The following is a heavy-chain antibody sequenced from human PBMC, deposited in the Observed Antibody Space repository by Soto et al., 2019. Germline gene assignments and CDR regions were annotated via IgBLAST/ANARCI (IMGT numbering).Heavy chain of an antibody. CDR1: GYTFTGYY. CDR2: INPSGGST. V-gene: IGHV1-46*01. Sequence: ASVKVSCKASGYTFTGYYMHWVRQAPGQGLEWMGWINPSGGSTSYAQKFQGRVTMTRDTSTSTVYMELSSLRSEDTAVYYCARDVNEREPSGPAEAPDYWGQGTLVTVSS. CDR3: ARDVNEREPSGPAEAPDY. J-gene: IGHJ4*02. D-gene: IGHD1-1*01.